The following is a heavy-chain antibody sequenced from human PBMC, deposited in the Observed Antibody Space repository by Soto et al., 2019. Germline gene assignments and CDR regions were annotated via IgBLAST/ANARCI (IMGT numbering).Heavy chain of an antibody. CDR2: IKQDGSEK. D-gene: IGHD3-22*01. Sequence: ESGGGLVQPGGSLRLSCAASGFTFTTYWMTWVRQAPGKGLEWVANIKQDGSEKYYVDSVKGRFTISRDNAKNSLYLQMNSLRAEDTAVYYCADSGSYTDVWGKGTTVIDSS. CDR1: GFTFTTYW. V-gene: IGHV3-7*01. CDR3: ADSGSYTDV. J-gene: IGHJ6*03.